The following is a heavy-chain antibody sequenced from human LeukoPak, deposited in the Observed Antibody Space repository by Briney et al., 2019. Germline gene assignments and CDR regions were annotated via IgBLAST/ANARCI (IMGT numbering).Heavy chain of an antibody. CDR1: GFTFSSYG. D-gene: IGHD1-1*01. CDR3: AKSKQLAPLDY. V-gene: IGHV3-23*01. J-gene: IGHJ4*02. CDR2: ISGSGDST. Sequence: GGTLRLSCAASGFTFSSYGMTWVRQAPGKGLEWVSTISGSGDSTYYADSVKGRFTISRDNSKNTLYLQMNSLRAEDTAVYYCAKSKQLAPLDYWGQGTLVTVSS.